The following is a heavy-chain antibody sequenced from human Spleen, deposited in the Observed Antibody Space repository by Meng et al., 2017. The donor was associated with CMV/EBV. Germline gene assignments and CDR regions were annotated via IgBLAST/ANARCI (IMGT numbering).Heavy chain of an antibody. V-gene: IGHV4-39*01. CDR1: GGSISSGTYF. Sequence: GSLRLSCAVSGGSISSGTYFWGWIRQPPGKGLEWIGTIFYTGSVHDNPSLESRLTISVDTSKNQFSLKLTSVTAADTAVYYCARRKTGKSYFDYWGQGTLVTVSS. CDR2: IFYTGSV. D-gene: IGHD7-27*01. J-gene: IGHJ4*02. CDR3: ARRKTGKSYFDY.